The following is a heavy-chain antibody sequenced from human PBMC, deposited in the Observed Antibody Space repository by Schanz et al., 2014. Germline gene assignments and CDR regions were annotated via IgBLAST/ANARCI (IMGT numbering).Heavy chain of an antibody. J-gene: IGHJ4*02. CDR3: ARGSGGYGAEDECEC. D-gene: IGHD2-15*01. CDR2: INTGSGDT. Sequence: QVHLVQSGAEVKRPGASVKVSCKASEYSFTSYSMHWVRQAPGQRLEWMGWINTGSGDTKYSQNFQGRVTITRDTSASAACMELSGLRCEDTAVYACARGSGGYGAEDECECWGQGTLGTVAA. V-gene: IGHV1-3*04. CDR1: EYSFTSYS.